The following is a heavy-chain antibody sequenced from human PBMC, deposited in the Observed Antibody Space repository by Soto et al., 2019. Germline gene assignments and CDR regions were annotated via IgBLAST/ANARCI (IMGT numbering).Heavy chain of an antibody. Sequence: EVQLLESGGGLVQPGGSLRLSCAASGFTFSNYAMSWVRQTPGKGLEWVSTISGGGGNTYYPDSVKGRFTISRDNSKDTVYLQMNSLGAEDTAIYYCATERLGRGADYWGQGALVTVTS. J-gene: IGHJ4*02. CDR1: GFTFSNYA. CDR2: ISGGGGNT. V-gene: IGHV3-23*01. CDR3: ATERLGRGADY.